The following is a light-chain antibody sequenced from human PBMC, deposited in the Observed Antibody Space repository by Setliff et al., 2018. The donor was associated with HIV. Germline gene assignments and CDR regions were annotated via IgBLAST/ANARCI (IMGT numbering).Light chain of an antibody. CDR3: QSYDSRLNGYV. V-gene: IGLV1-40*01. CDR2: DTN. CDR1: SSNVGTGFG. Sequence: QSVLTQPPSVSGAPGQRVTIYCSGSSSNVGTGFGVQWYQQFPGAAPKLLIHDTNSRPSEVPVRFSGSKSGASASLAINGLEAEDEADYYCQSYDSRLNGYVFGTGTRPPS. J-gene: IGLJ1*01.